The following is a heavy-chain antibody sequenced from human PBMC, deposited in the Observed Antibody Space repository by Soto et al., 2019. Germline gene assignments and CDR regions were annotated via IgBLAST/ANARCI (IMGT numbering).Heavy chain of an antibody. CDR1: GGSISSGDYY. Sequence: PSETLSLTCTVSGGSISSGDYYWSWIRQPPGKGLEWIGYIYYSGSTYYDPSLKSRVTISVDTSKNQFSLKLSSVTAADTAVYYCAGGLVGVVGGYYVRYLDHWGQGTLVTVS. CDR2: IYYSGST. D-gene: IGHD3-3*01. CDR3: AGGLVGVVGGYYVRYLDH. V-gene: IGHV4-30-4*01. J-gene: IGHJ4*02.